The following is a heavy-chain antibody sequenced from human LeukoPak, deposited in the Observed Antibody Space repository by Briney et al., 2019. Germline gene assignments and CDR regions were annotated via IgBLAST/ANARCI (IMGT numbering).Heavy chain of an antibody. D-gene: IGHD3-16*02. CDR2: IIPILGIA. Sequence: SVKVSCKASGGTFSSYAISWVRQAPGQGLEWMGRIIPILGIANYAQKFQGRVTITADKSTSTAYMELSSQRSEDTAVYYCARDLIFFDSFGGVIVTQFDYWGQGTLVTVSS. CDR3: ARDLIFFDSFGGVIVTQFDY. J-gene: IGHJ4*02. V-gene: IGHV1-69*04. CDR1: GGTFSSYA.